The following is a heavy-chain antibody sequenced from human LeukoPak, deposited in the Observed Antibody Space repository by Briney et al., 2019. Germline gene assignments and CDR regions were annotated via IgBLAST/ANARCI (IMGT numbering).Heavy chain of an antibody. CDR2: ISGSGGST. V-gene: IGHV3-23*01. CDR1: GFTFSSYA. CDR3: ANLRVPAAIRYYYYMDV. J-gene: IGHJ6*03. D-gene: IGHD2-2*01. Sequence: PGGSLRLSCAASGFTFSSYAMSWVRQAPGKGLEWVSAISGSGGSTYYADSVKGRFTISRDNSKNTLYLQMNSLRAEDTAAYYCANLRVPAAIRYYYYMDVWGKGTTVTVSS.